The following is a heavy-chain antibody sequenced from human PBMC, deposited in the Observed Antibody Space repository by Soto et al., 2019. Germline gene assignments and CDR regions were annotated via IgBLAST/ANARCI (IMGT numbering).Heavy chain of an antibody. CDR1: GGSISSGGYY. CDR3: ARLPLSSSSAANFDY. J-gene: IGHJ4*02. V-gene: IGHV4-31*03. Sequence: PSETLSLSCTVSGGSISSGGYYWSWIRQHPGKGLEWIGYIYYSGSTYYNPSLKSRVTISVDTSKNQFSLKLSSVTAADTAVYYCARLPLSSSSAANFDYWGQGTLVTVSS. D-gene: IGHD6-6*01. CDR2: IYYSGST.